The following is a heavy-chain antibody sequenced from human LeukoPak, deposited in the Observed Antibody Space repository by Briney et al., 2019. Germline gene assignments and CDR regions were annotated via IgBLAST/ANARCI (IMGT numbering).Heavy chain of an antibody. Sequence: SETLSLTCVVYGESLSGYYCNWIRQPPGKGLEWIGEINHSGGTNYNPSLKSRVTISVDTSMNVFSLKLTSVTAADTAVYYCARSQLWSPFSQWGQGTLVTVSS. V-gene: IGHV4-34*01. J-gene: IGHJ4*02. D-gene: IGHD3-10*01. CDR3: ARSQLWSPFSQ. CDR1: GESLSGYY. CDR2: INHSGGT.